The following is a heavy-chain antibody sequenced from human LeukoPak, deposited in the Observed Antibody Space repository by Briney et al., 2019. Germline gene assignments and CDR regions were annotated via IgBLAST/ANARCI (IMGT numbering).Heavy chain of an antibody. Sequence: PGGSLRLSCAASGFTFSSYAMSWVRQASGKGLEWVSAISGSGGRTYYADSVKGRFTISRDNSKNTLYLQMNSLRAEDTAVYYCVATVTILDYWGQGTLVTVSS. D-gene: IGHD4-17*01. V-gene: IGHV3-23*01. CDR2: ISGSGGRT. CDR1: GFTFSSYA. J-gene: IGHJ4*02. CDR3: VATVTILDY.